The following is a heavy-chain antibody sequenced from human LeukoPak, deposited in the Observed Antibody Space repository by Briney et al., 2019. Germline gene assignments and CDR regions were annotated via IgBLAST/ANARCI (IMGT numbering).Heavy chain of an antibody. CDR3: ARGYSATHGRFDP. CDR1: GGSISSYY. V-gene: IGHV4-59*01. CDR2: IYYTGNT. D-gene: IGHD1-26*01. Sequence: SETLSLTCTVSGGSISSYYWSWIRQPPGRGLEWIGYIYYTGNTNYNPSLKSRVTISVDTSKNQFSLKLTSVTAADTAVYFCARGYSATHGRFDPWGQGTLVTVSS. J-gene: IGHJ5*02.